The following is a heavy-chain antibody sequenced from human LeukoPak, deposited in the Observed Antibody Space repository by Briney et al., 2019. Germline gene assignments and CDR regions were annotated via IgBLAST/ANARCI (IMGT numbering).Heavy chain of an antibody. CDR3: ANRYCCSTSCYTRFDY. CDR2: IYYSGST. V-gene: IGHV4-39*01. CDR1: GGSISSSSYY. D-gene: IGHD2-2*02. J-gene: IGHJ4*02. Sequence: PSETLSLTCTVSGGSISSSSYYWGWIRQPPGKGLEWIGSIYYSGSTYYNPSLKSRVTISVDTSKNQFSLKLSSVTAADTAVYYCANRYCCSTSCYTRFDYWGQGTLVTVSS.